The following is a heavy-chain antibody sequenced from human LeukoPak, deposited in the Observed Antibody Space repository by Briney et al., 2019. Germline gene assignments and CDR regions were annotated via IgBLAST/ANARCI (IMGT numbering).Heavy chain of an antibody. D-gene: IGHD5-18*01. CDR3: ARADSVDTAMVAYYYYYGMDV. V-gene: IGHV1-69*06. J-gene: IGHJ6*04. Sequence: SVEVSCKASGGTFSSYAISWVRQAPGQGLEWMGGVIPIFGTANYAQKFQGRVTITADKSTSTAYMELSSLRSEDTAVYYCARADSVDTAMVAYYYYYGMDVWGKGTTVTVSS. CDR1: GGTFSSYA. CDR2: VIPIFGTA.